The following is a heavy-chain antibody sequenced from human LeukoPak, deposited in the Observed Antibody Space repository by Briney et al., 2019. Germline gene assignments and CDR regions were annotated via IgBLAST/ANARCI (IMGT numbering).Heavy chain of an antibody. Sequence: GGSLRLSCAASGFTFSSYWMNWVRQAPGKGLEWVANIKQDGSEKYYVDSVKGRFTISRDNAKNSLYLQMNSLRAEDTAVYFCARRPNKLRFLEWFFDYWGQGSLVSVSS. CDR1: GFTFSSYW. J-gene: IGHJ4*02. CDR3: ARRPNKLRFLEWFFDY. V-gene: IGHV3-7*05. D-gene: IGHD3-3*01. CDR2: IKQDGSEK.